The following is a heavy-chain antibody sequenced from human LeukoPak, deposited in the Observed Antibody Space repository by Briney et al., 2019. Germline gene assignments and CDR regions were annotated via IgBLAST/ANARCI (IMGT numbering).Heavy chain of an antibody. D-gene: IGHD3-22*01. J-gene: IGHJ3*02. V-gene: IGHV3-21*01. CDR2: ISSSSSYI. CDR3: ARDAGASSGYLYAEAFDI. Sequence: GGSLRLSCAASGFTFSSNSMNWVRQAPGKGLEWVSSISSSSSYIYYADSVKGRFTISRDNAKNSLYLQMNSLRAEDTAVYYCARDAGASSGYLYAEAFDIWGQGTMVTVSS. CDR1: GFTFSSNS.